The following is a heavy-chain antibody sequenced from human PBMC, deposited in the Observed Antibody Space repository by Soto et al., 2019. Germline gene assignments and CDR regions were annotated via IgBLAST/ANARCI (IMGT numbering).Heavy chain of an antibody. Sequence: GGSLRLSCAASGFTFSSYAMSWVRQAPGKGLEWVSAISGSGGSTYYADSVKGRFTISRDNSKNTLYLQMNSLRAEDTAVYYCAKDRWLLYEGQTYYFDYWGQGTLVTVSS. CDR3: AKDRWLLYEGQTYYFDY. V-gene: IGHV3-23*01. D-gene: IGHD3-3*01. CDR2: ISGSGGST. CDR1: GFTFSSYA. J-gene: IGHJ4*02.